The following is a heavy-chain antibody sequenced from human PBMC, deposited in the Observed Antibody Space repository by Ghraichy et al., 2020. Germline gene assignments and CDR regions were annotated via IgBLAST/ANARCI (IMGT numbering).Heavy chain of an antibody. CDR1: AFTFSNYA. V-gene: IGHV3-23*01. CDR3: ARDFDTNTWRYEPFEH. CDR2: ISGSGDNT. Sequence: GGSLRLSCAASAFTFSNYAMSWVRQAPGKGLECVSAISGSGDNTYYADSVKGRFTISRDNSRNILYLQMNGLRAEDTAVYYCARDFDTNTWRYEPFEHWGHGTLVTVSS. J-gene: IGHJ1*01. D-gene: IGHD1-14*01.